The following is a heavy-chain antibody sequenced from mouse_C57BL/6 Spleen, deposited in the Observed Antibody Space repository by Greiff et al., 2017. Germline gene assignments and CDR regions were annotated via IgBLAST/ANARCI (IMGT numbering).Heavy chain of an antibody. D-gene: IGHD1-1*01. V-gene: IGHV1-80*01. J-gene: IGHJ3*01. Sequence: VQLQESGAELVKPGASVKISCKASGYAFSSYWMNWVKQRPGKGLEWIGQIYPGDGDTNYNGKFKGKATLTADKSSSPAYMQLSSLTSEDSAVYFCARGYYYGSRETWFAYWGQGTLVTVSA. CDR3: ARGYYYGSRETWFAY. CDR2: IYPGDGDT. CDR1: GYAFSSYW.